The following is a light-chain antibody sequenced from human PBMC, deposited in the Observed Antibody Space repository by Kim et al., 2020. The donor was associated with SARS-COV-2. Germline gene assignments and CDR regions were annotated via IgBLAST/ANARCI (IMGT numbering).Light chain of an antibody. V-gene: IGLV4-69*01. J-gene: IGLJ1*01. CDR1: SGHSSYA. Sequence: ASVKLTCTLSSGHSSYAIAWHQQQQEKGPRYLMKLNSDGSHSKGDGILDRFSGSSSGAERYLTISSLQSEDEADYYCQTWGTGIRVFGTGTKVTVL. CDR3: QTWGTGIRV. CDR2: LNSDGSH.